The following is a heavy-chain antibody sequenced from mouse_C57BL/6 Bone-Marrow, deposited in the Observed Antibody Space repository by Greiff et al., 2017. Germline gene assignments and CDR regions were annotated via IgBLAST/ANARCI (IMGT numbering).Heavy chain of an antibody. CDR3: ARSLYYYYAMDY. J-gene: IGHJ4*01. D-gene: IGHD2-1*01. CDR1: GYAFTNYL. CDR2: INPGSGGT. V-gene: IGHV1-54*01. Sequence: VQLQQSGAELVRPGTSVKVSCKASGYAFTNYLIEWVKQRPGQGLEWIGVINPGSGGTNYNEKFKGKATLTADKSSSTAYMQLSSLTSEDSAVYFCARSLYYYYAMDYWGQGTSVTVSS.